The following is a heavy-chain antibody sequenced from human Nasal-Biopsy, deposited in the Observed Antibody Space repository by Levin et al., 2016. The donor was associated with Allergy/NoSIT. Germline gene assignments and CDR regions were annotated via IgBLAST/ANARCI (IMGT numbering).Heavy chain of an antibody. D-gene: IGHD3-3*01. Sequence: GGSLRLSCAASGFIFNRYAMNWVRQAPGKGLEWVAAISGSGDDEYYADSVRGRFSISRDNSRNTLYLQMHSLRAEDTAVYYCAKDSDITIFGVVIEEHYQYGMVVWGQGTTVTVSS. V-gene: IGHV3-23*01. J-gene: IGHJ6*02. CDR1: GFIFNRYA. CDR2: ISGSGDDE. CDR3: AKDSDITIFGVVIEEHYQYGMVV.